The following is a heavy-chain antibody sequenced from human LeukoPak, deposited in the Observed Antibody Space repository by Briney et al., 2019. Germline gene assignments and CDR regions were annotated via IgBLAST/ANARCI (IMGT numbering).Heavy chain of an antibody. J-gene: IGHJ4*02. CDR1: GDTLRSYA. CDR2: IIPIFGTA. CDR3: ARYYSGWYYFDY. D-gene: IGHD6-19*01. V-gene: IGHV1-69*01. Sequence: AYVEFSCEASGDTLRSYAISWVRQARGQGRVWMGEIIPIFGTANYAQKFQGRVTITADESMSTAYMELSSLRSEDTAVYYCARYYSGWYYFDYWGQGSLVTVSS.